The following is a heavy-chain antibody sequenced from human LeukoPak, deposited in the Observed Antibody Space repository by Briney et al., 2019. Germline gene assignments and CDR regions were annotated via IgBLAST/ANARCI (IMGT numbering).Heavy chain of an antibody. D-gene: IGHD6-13*01. Sequence: SETLSLTCTVSGVSIRSYYWTWIRQPPGKGLEWIGYIFYSGNINYSPSLKSRVTISVDTSNNQLSLKLTSVTAADTAVYYCARRERGYSSGGGDYWGQGTLVTVSS. CDR2: IFYSGNI. CDR1: GVSIRSYY. V-gene: IGHV4-59*01. J-gene: IGHJ4*02. CDR3: ARRERGYSSGGGDY.